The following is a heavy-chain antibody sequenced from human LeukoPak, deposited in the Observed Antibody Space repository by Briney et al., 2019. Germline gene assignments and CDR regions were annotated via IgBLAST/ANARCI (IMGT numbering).Heavy chain of an antibody. CDR1: GFTFNNYA. CDR3: AKDLFSSGYHEDAFDI. CDR2: ISGSGGST. V-gene: IGHV3-23*01. Sequence: GGSLRLSCAASGFTFNNYAMSWVRQAPGKGLEWVSGISGSGGSTYYADSVKGRFTISRDNSKNTLYLQMNSLRAEDTAVYYCAKDLFSSGYHEDAFDIWGQGTMVTVSS. J-gene: IGHJ3*02. D-gene: IGHD3-10*01.